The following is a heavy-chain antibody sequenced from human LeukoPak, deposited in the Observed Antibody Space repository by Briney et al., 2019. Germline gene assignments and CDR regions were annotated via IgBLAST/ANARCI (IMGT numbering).Heavy chain of an antibody. CDR1: GFTFSSYG. D-gene: IGHD3-22*01. Sequence: GGSLRLSCAASGFTFSSYGMHWVRQAPGKGLEWVAVISYDETNKFYADSVKGRFTISRDNSRNTLYLQMSSLRVEDTAVYYCAKDYDSSGYYLEELDYWGQGTLVTVSS. CDR3: AKDYDSSGYYLEELDY. J-gene: IGHJ4*02. CDR2: ISYDETNK. V-gene: IGHV3-30*18.